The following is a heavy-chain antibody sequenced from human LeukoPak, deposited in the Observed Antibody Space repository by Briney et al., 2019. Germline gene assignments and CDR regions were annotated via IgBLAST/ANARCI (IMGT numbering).Heavy chain of an antibody. J-gene: IGHJ4*02. CDR1: GGSISSYY. CDR3: ASNYYGSGSLDY. V-gene: IGHV4-59*08. Sequence: SETLSLTCTVSGGSISSYYWSWIRQPPGKGLEWIGYICYSGSTNYNPSLKSRVTISVDTSKNQSSLKLSSVTAADTAVYYCASNYYGSGSLDYWGQGNLVTVSS. D-gene: IGHD3-10*01. CDR2: ICYSGST.